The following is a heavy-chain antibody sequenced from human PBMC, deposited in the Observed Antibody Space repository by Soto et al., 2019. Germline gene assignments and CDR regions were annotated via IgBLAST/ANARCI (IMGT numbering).Heavy chain of an antibody. D-gene: IGHD3-10*01. CDR3: ARTKYYNPGTYGGGFEP. CDR2: MYYSGST. Sequence: QVQLQESGPGLVKTSQTLSLTCTASGGSFSSGGYYWSWLRQHSGKGLEWIGLMYYSGSTNYNPSLMSRDTMSVDTSKNQLSLKLSSVTAAHTAVYYCARTKYYNPGTYGGGFEPCGQRPVVSVSS. J-gene: IGHJ5*02. CDR1: GGSFSSGGYY. V-gene: IGHV4-31*03.